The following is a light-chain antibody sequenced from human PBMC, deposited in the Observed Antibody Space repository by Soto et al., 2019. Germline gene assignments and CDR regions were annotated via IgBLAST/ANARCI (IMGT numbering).Light chain of an antibody. CDR3: SSSTSSSTLV. Sequence: QSALTQPASVSGSPGQSITISCTGTSSDVGGYNYVSWYQQHPGKAPKLMIYDVNNRPSGGSNRCSGSKSGNTASLTISGLQAEDEADYYCSSSTSSSTLVFGGGTKLTVL. CDR2: DVN. CDR1: SSDVGGYNY. J-gene: IGLJ2*01. V-gene: IGLV2-14*01.